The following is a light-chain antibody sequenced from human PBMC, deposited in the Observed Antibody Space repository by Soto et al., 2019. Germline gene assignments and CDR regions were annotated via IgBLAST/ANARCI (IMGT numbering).Light chain of an antibody. CDR3: QQYNDWPRT. CDR2: LGS. V-gene: IGKV2-28*01. J-gene: IGKJ1*01. CDR1: QSLLYSNGYNY. Sequence: DIVMTQSPLSLPVTPGEPASISCRSSQSLLYSNGYNYVDWYLQKPGQPPQLLIFLGSSRASGGQDRFNGRGSGTDFTLRFTTVEAEDVGVYYCQQYNDWPRTFDDGNKVDI.